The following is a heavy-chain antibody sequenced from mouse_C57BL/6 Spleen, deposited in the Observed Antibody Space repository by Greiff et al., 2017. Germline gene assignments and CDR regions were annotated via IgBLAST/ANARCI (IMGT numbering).Heavy chain of an antibody. CDR1: GYAFSSYW. CDR3: ASSEVDGYYVGWFAY. CDR2: IYPGDGDT. Sequence: QVQLKESGAELVKPGASVKISCKASGYAFSSYWMNWVKQRPGKGLEWIGQIYPGDGDTNYKGKYKGKATLTADKSSSTAYMQLSSLTSAVSAVYFCASSEVDGYYVGWFAYWGQGTLVTVSA. V-gene: IGHV1-80*01. D-gene: IGHD2-3*01. J-gene: IGHJ3*01.